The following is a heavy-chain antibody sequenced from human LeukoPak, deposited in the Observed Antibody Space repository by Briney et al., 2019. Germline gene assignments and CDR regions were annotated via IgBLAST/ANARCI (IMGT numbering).Heavy chain of an antibody. CDR1: GFTFSSYW. CDR3: ARDYYYGSGSYYYYYYYGMDV. D-gene: IGHD3-10*01. V-gene: IGHV3-7*01. Sequence: PGGSLRLSCAASGFTFSSYWMSWVRQAPGKGLEWVANIKQDGSEKYYVDSVKGRFTISRDNAKNSLYLQMNSLRAEDTAVYYCARDYYYGSGSYYYYYYYGMDVWGQGTTVTVSS. CDR2: IKQDGSEK. J-gene: IGHJ6*02.